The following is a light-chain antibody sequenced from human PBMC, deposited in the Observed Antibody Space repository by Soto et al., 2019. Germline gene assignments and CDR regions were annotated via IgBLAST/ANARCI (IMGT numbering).Light chain of an antibody. V-gene: IGKV3-20*01. CDR2: DAS. J-gene: IGKJ4*01. CDR3: QQYGSSSPEN. Sequence: EIVLTHSPATLSLSPWERSTLSFRSSQSVSSYLAWYQQKPGQAPRLLIYDASNRATGIPDRFSGSGSGTDFTLTISRLDPEDFAVYYCQQYGSSSPENFGGGTKVDIK. CDR1: QSVSSY.